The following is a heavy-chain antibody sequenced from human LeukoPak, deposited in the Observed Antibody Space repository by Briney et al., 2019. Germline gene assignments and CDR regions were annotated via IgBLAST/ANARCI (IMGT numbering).Heavy chain of an antibody. D-gene: IGHD3-16*01. Sequence: PGGSLRLSCTGSGYSFGDYAMSCVRQSPGKGLEWVSLIRSKAFGGATEYAASVKGRFTISRDDSKSIAYLQMNSLKTEDTAMYYCTRDGGTLDYWGQGTLVTVSS. CDR3: TRDGGTLDY. V-gene: IGHV3-49*04. J-gene: IGHJ4*02. CDR1: GYSFGDYA. CDR2: IRSKAFGGAT.